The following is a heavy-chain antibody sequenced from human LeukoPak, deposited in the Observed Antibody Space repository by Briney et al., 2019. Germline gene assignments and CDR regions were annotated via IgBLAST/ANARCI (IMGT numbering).Heavy chain of an antibody. J-gene: IGHJ4*02. V-gene: IGHV3-11*04. CDR2: ISSSGSTI. Sequence: GSLRLSCAASGFTFSDYYVSWIRQAPGKGLEWVSYISSSGSTIYYADSVKGRFTISRDNAKNSLYLQMNSLRAEDTAVYYCARDLGYPFYFDYWGQGTLVTVSS. CDR1: GFTFSDYY. D-gene: IGHD1-1*01. CDR3: ARDLGYPFYFDY.